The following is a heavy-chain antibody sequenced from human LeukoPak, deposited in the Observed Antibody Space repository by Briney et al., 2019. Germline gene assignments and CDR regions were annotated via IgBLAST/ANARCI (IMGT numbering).Heavy chain of an antibody. CDR2: ISGDGGST. CDR3: AKDFARRGYSYAYPH. D-gene: IGHD5-18*01. CDR1: GFTFDDYA. J-gene: IGHJ4*02. V-gene: IGHV3-43*02. Sequence: GGSLRLSCAASGFTFDDYAMHWLRQAPGKGLEWVSLISGDGGSTYYADSVKGRFTISRDNSKDSLYLQMNSLRAEDTALFYCAKDFARRGYSYAYPHWGQGTLVTVSS.